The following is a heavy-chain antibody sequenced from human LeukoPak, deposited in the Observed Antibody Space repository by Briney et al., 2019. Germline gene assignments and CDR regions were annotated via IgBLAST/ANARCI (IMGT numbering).Heavy chain of an antibody. D-gene: IGHD1-1*01. CDR2: IYSGGST. CDR1: GFTVSSNY. V-gene: IGHV3-66*04. CDR3: ARHARTMDAFDI. Sequence: GGSLRLSCAASGFTVSSNYMSWVRQAPGKGLEWVSVIYSGGSTYYADSVKGRFTISRDNSKNTLYLQMNSLRAEDTAVYYCARHARTMDAFDIWGQGTMVTVSS. J-gene: IGHJ3*02.